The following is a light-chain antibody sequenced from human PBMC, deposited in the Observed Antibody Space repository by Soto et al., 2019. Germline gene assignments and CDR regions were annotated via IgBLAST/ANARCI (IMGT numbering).Light chain of an antibody. V-gene: IGKV1-39*01. CDR3: QQSYSTPIT. Sequence: DIQMTQSPSSLSASVGDRVTITCRASQSFSSYLNWYQQKPGKAPKLLIYAASSLQSGVPSRFSGSGSGTDFTLSISSLQPEDFATYYCQQSYSTPITFGRLTGLEI. CDR2: AAS. J-gene: IGKJ5*01. CDR1: QSFSSY.